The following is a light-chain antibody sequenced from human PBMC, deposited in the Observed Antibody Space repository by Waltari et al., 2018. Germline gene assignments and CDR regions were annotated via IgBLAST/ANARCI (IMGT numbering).Light chain of an antibody. J-gene: IGLJ3*02. CDR1: SSNLVHNY. CDR2: RNN. Sequence: SVLTQQPSASGTPGPRLTASCSGSSSNLVHNYVGWYQQLPGTAPKLLIYRNNQRPSGVPDRFSGSKSGTSASLAISGLRSEDEADYYCATWDDSLSGWVFGGGTKLTVV. CDR3: ATWDDSLSGWV. V-gene: IGLV1-47*01.